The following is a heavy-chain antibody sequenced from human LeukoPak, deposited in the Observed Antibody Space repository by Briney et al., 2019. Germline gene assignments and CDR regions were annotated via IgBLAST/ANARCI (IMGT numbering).Heavy chain of an antibody. V-gene: IGHV1-18*01. Sequence: ASVKVSCKASGYTVTSYGISWVRQAPGQGLEWMGWISAYNGKTNHAQNFQGRVTMTTDTSTSTAYMELRSLRSDDTAVCYCARDGKQQLGFDYWGQGTLVTVSS. CDR2: ISAYNGKT. CDR3: ARDGKQQLGFDY. J-gene: IGHJ4*02. D-gene: IGHD6-13*01. CDR1: GYTVTSYG.